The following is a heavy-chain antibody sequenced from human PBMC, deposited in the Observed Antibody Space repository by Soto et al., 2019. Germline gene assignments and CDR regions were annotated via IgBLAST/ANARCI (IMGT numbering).Heavy chain of an antibody. D-gene: IGHD3-10*01. CDR2: INSDGSST. J-gene: IGHJ4*02. CDR3: AREITTYYYGSGSDN. V-gene: IGHV3-74*01. CDR1: GFTFSSYW. Sequence: GESLKISCAASGFTFSSYWMHWVRQAPGKGLVWVSRINSDGSSTSYADSVKGRFTISRDNAKNTLYLQMNSLRAEDTAVYYCAREITTYYYGSGSDNWGQGTLVTVSS.